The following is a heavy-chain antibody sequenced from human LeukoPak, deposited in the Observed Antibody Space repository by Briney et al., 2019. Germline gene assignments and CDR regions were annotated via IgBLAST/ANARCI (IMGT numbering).Heavy chain of an antibody. Sequence: ASVKVSCKASGYTFTSYDINWVRQATGQGLEWMGWMNPNSGNTGYAQKFQGRVTMTRNTSISTAYMELSSLTSEDTAVYYCARGLIVVGASVYGGQGTLVTVSS. CDR2: MNPNSGNT. V-gene: IGHV1-8*01. CDR3: ARGLIVVGASVY. J-gene: IGHJ4*02. CDR1: GYTFTSYD. D-gene: IGHD3-22*01.